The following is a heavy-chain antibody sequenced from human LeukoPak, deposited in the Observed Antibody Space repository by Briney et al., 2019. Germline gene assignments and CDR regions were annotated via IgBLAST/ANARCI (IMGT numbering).Heavy chain of an antibody. CDR3: ARVVLDLIYYYYYMDV. Sequence: ASVKVSCKASGGTFSSYAINWVRQATGQGLEWMGWMNPNSGNTGYAQKFQGRVTMTRNTSISTAYMELSSLRSEDTAVYYCARVVLDLIYYYYYMDVWGKGTTVTISS. J-gene: IGHJ6*03. D-gene: IGHD2-2*03. CDR1: GGTFSSYA. CDR2: MNPNSGNT. V-gene: IGHV1-8*02.